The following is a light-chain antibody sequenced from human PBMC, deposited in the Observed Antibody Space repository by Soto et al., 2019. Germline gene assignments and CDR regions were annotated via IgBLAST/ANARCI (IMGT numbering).Light chain of an antibody. CDR2: GAS. V-gene: IGKV3-20*01. Sequence: EIVLMQSPGPLSLSPGERATLSCSASQSVSSSYLAWYQQKPGQAPRLLIWGASSRATGIPDRFSGSGSGTDLTLTISRLEPADFAVYYFQQYGRSPPITIGKGTRLEIK. J-gene: IGKJ5*01. CDR1: QSVSSSY. CDR3: QQYGRSPPIT.